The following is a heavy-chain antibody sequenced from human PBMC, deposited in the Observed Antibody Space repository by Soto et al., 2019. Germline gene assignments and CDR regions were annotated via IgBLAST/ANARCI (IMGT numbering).Heavy chain of an antibody. V-gene: IGHV3-23*01. CDR2: ISGSGGST. J-gene: IGHJ4*02. Sequence: GGSLRLSCAASGFTFSSYAMSWVRQAPGKGLEWVSAISGSGGSTYYADSVKGRFTISRDNSKNTLYLQMNSLRAEDTAVYYCAKDWQNAYSSGWYALNYFDYWGQGTLVTVSS. CDR1: GFTFSSYA. CDR3: AKDWQNAYSSGWYALNYFDY. D-gene: IGHD6-19*01.